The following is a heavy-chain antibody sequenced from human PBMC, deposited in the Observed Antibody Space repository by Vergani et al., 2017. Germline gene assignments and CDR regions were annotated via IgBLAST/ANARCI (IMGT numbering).Heavy chain of an antibody. CDR2: IYYSGST. V-gene: IGHV4-59*01. D-gene: IGHD3-10*01. J-gene: IGHJ4*02. Sequence: QVQLQESGPGLVKPSETLSLTCTVSGGSISSYYWSWIRQPPGKGLEWIGYIYYSGSTNYNPSLKRRVTISVDTSKNQFSLKLSSVTAADTAVYYCARLNYYGSGSYYKVGRYYFDYWGQGTLVTVSS. CDR3: ARLNYYGSGSYYKVGRYYFDY. CDR1: GGSISSYY.